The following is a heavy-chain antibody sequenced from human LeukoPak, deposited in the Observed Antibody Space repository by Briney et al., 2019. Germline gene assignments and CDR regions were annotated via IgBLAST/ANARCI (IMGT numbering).Heavy chain of an antibody. CDR2: IYYSGST. CDR3: ARSHSVWTSFDY. J-gene: IGHJ4*02. Sequence: NPSETLSLTCTVPGGSISSYYWSWIRQPPGKGLEWIGYIYYSGSTNYNPSLKSQVTISVDTSKNQFSLKLSSVTAADTAVYYCARSHSVWTSFDYWGQGTLVTVSS. CDR1: GGSISSYY. V-gene: IGHV4-59*01. D-gene: IGHD3/OR15-3a*01.